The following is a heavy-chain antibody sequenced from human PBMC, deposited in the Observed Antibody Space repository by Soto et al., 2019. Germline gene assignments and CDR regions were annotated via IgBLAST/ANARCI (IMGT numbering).Heavy chain of an antibody. Sequence: SVKVSCKASGGTFSSYAISWVRQSPGQGLEWMGGVIPIFGTANYAQKFQGRVTITADESTSTAYMELSSLRSEDTAVYYCARDLGLKLWSDWGQGTLVTVSS. V-gene: IGHV1-69*13. CDR3: ARDLGLKLWSD. CDR2: VIPIFGTA. D-gene: IGHD5-18*01. CDR1: GGTFSSYA. J-gene: IGHJ4*02.